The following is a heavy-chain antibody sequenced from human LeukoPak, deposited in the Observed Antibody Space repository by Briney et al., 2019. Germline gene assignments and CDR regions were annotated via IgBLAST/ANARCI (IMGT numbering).Heavy chain of an antibody. V-gene: IGHV1-18*01. J-gene: IGHJ6*02. CDR3: ARPQLGYCSSTSCYYYYGMDV. CDR1: GYTFTSYG. CDR2: ISAYNGNT. D-gene: IGHD2-2*01. Sequence: ASVKVSCKASGYTFTSYGISWVRQAPGQGLEWMGWISAYNGNTNYAQKLQGRVTMTTDTSTSTAYMELRSLRSDDTAVYYCARPQLGYCSSTSCYYYYGMDVWGQGTTVTVSS.